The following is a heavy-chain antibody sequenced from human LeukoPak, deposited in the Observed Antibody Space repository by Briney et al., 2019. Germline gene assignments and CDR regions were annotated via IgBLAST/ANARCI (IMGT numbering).Heavy chain of an antibody. J-gene: IGHJ5*02. CDR3: AKGSSGYFADL. Sequence: PGGSLRPSCAASGFIFNNYGLIWVRQAPGKGLEWVSAISNDGGGTQYADFVKGRFTISRDNSKNTLFLQMSSLRAEDTALYFCAKGSSGYFADLWGQGTLVTVFS. CDR1: GFIFNNYG. V-gene: IGHV3-23*01. D-gene: IGHD3-22*01. CDR2: ISNDGGGT.